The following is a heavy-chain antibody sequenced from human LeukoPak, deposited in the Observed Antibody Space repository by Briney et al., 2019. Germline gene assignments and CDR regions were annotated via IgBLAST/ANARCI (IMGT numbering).Heavy chain of an antibody. CDR1: GFTFSSYG. CDR3: AREGRGARGNAFDI. Sequence: GGSLRLSCAASGFTFSSYGMHWVRQAPGKGLEWVAVIWYDGSNKYYADSVKGRFTISRDNSKNTLYLQMNSLRAEDTAVYYCAREGRGARGNAFDIWGQGTMVTVSS. V-gene: IGHV3-33*01. D-gene: IGHD1-26*01. CDR2: IWYDGSNK. J-gene: IGHJ3*02.